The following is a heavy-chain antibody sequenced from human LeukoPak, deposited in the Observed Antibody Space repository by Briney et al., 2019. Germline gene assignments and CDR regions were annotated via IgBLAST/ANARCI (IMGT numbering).Heavy chain of an antibody. CDR3: ARADWGSGYYHRPFDY. V-gene: IGHV4-34*01. D-gene: IGHD3-22*01. CDR2: INHSGST. J-gene: IGHJ4*02. Sequence: SETLSFTCAVYGGPFSGYYWSWIRQPPGKGLEWVGDINHSGSTNYNPSLKSRVTISVDTSKNQFSLKLSSVTAADTAVYYCARADWGSGYYHRPFDYWGQGTLVTVSS. CDR1: GGPFSGYY.